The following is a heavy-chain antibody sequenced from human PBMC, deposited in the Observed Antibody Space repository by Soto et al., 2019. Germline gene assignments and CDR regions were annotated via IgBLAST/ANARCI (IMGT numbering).Heavy chain of an antibody. D-gene: IGHD2-21*02. Sequence: QVQLVESGGGVVQPGRSLRLSCAASGFTFSSYAMHWVRQAPGKGLEWVAFISYDGSNKYYADSVKGRFTISRDNSKNRLYRQMNSLRTEDTAVYYCASYTLPYCGGDCSYAFDIWGQGTMVTVSS. CDR1: GFTFSSYA. J-gene: IGHJ3*02. CDR2: ISYDGSNK. CDR3: ASYTLPYCGGDCSYAFDI. V-gene: IGHV3-30-3*01.